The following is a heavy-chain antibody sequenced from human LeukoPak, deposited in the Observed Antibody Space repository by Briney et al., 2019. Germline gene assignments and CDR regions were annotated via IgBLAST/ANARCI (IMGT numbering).Heavy chain of an antibody. D-gene: IGHD6-19*01. Sequence: PSETLSLTCAVYGGSFSGYYWSWIRQPPGKGLEWIGEINHSGSTNYNPSLKSRVTISVDTSRNQFSLKLSSVTAADTAVYYCARERPRDSGWYRQGYFQHWGQGTLVTVSS. J-gene: IGHJ1*01. CDR1: GGSFSGYY. CDR2: INHSGST. V-gene: IGHV4-34*01. CDR3: ARERPRDSGWYRQGYFQH.